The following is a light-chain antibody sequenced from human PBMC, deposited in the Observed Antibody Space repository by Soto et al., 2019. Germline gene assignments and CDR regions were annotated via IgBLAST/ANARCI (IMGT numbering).Light chain of an antibody. J-gene: IGLJ1*01. CDR1: SSDVGGYNY. V-gene: IGLV2-14*01. Sequence: QSALTQPASVSGSPGQSITISCTGTSSDVGGYNYVSWYQQHPGKAPKLMIYDVSNRPSGVSNRFSGSKSGNTASLTISGLQAEDEADYYCSSYTSISTHDVCGTGTKLTVL. CDR2: DVS. CDR3: SSYTSISTHDV.